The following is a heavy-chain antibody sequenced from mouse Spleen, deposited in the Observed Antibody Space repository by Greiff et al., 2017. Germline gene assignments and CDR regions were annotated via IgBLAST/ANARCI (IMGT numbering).Heavy chain of an antibody. D-gene: IGHD1-1*01. CDR3: ARGYYGTHFDV. V-gene: IGHV1-50*01. CDR2: IDPSDSYT. J-gene: IGHJ1*01. CDR1: GYTFTSYW. Sequence: QVQLQQPGAELVKPGASVKLSCKASGYTFTSYWMQWVKQRPGQGLEWIGEIDPSDSYTNYNQKFKGKATLTVDTSSSTAYMQLSSLTSEDSAVYYCARGYYGTHFDVWGAGTTVTVSS.